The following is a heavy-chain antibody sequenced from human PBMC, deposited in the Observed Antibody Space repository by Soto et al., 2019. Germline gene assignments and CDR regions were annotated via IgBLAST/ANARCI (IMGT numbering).Heavy chain of an antibody. D-gene: IGHD6-19*01. CDR1: GFTFSSYG. V-gene: IGHV3-30*18. Sequence: GGSLRLSCAASGFTFSSYGMHWVRQAPGKGLEWVAVISYDGSNKYYADSVKGRFTISRDNSKNTLYLQMNSLRAEDTAVYYCAKDRSEQWLAGTIDYWAREPWSPSPQ. J-gene: IGHJ4*02. CDR2: ISYDGSNK. CDR3: AKDRSEQWLAGTIDY.